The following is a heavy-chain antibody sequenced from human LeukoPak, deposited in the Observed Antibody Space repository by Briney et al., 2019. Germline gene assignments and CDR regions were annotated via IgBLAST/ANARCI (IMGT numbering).Heavy chain of an antibody. CDR1: GGTFSSYA. CDR2: IIPIFGTA. V-gene: IGHV1-69*05. D-gene: IGHD2-15*01. CDR3: ARVVVIESYYYYYMDV. J-gene: IGHJ6*03. Sequence: SVKVSCKASGGTFSSYAISWVRQAPGQGLEWIGGIIPIFGTANYAQKFQGRVTITTDESTSTAYMELSSLRSEDTAVYYCARVVVIESYYYYYMDVWGKGTTVTVSS.